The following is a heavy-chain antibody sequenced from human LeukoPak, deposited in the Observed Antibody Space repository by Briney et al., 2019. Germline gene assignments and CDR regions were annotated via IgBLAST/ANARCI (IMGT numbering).Heavy chain of an antibody. Sequence: GGSLRLSCAASGFTFSSYEMNWVRQAPGKGLERVSYITSSGGTIYYADSVEGRFTISRDNAKNSLYLQMNSLRAEDTAVYYCARGSRSSWFLDYWGQGTLVTVSS. V-gene: IGHV3-48*03. J-gene: IGHJ4*02. CDR1: GFTFSSYE. D-gene: IGHD6-13*01. CDR3: ARGSRSSWFLDY. CDR2: ITSSGGTI.